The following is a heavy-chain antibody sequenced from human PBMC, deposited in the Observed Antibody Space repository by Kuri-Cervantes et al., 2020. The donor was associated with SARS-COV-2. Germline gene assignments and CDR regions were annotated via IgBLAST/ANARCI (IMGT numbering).Heavy chain of an antibody. J-gene: IGHJ4*02. D-gene: IGHD3-3*01. Sequence: GGSLRLSCAASGFTFSSYWMSWVRQAPGKGLEWVANIKQDGSEKYYVDSVKGRFTISRDNAKNSLYLQMNSLRAEDTAVYYCARDRGPALYYDLWSGPFDYWGQGTLVTVSS. CDR1: GFTFSSYW. CDR2: IKQDGSEK. V-gene: IGHV3-7*01. CDR3: ARDRGPALYYDLWSGPFDY.